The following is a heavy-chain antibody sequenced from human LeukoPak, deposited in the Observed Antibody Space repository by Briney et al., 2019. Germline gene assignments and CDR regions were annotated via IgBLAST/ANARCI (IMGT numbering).Heavy chain of an antibody. CDR2: IIPMFGTT. V-gene: IGHV1-69*06. CDR3: AIDLQSDFWTGYYWDF. CDR1: GGSLNNYG. Sequence: SVKVSCKASGGSLNNYGVSWLRQAPGQGLEWMGRIIPMFGTTIYAEKFQGRVTISADKSTDTAYVEVSRLSSDDTAVYYCAIDLQSDFWTGYYWDFWGQGTLVTVSS. J-gene: IGHJ4*02. D-gene: IGHD3/OR15-3a*01.